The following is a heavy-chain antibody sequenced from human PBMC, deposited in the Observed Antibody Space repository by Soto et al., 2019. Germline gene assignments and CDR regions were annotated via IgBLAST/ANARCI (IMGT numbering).Heavy chain of an antibody. CDR1: GFTFSNYG. V-gene: IGHV3-33*01. D-gene: IGHD3-22*01. CDR3: ARTAFYYDSNGYFFDY. CDR2: IWYDGSNK. J-gene: IGHJ4*02. Sequence: QVQLVESGGGVVQPGRSLRLSCAASGFTFSNYGMHWVRQAPGKGREWVAVIWYDGSNKYYADSVKGRFTSSRDNSKNTLYLQMNSRRAEDTAVYYCARTAFYYDSNGYFFDYWGQGTLVTVSS.